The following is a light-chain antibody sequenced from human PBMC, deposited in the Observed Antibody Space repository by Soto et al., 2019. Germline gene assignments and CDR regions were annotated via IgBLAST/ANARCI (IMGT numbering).Light chain of an antibody. CDR1: QSIGTY. CDR3: QQNSNLQAT. CDR2: AAS. V-gene: IGKV3-11*01. J-gene: IGKJ1*01. Sequence: EIVLTQSPATLSLSPGDRATLSCRASQSIGTYVNWFQQKPGQPPRLLIYAASTRVTGIPDRISGSGSGTDFSLTISSLEPEDSAVYYCQQNSNLQATFGQGTKVDI.